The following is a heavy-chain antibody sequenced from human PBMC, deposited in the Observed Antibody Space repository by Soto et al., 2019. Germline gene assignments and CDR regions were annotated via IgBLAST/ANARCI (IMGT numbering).Heavy chain of an antibody. Sequence: LSLTCTVSGGSISSYYWSWIRQPAGKGLEWIGRIYTSGSTNYNPSLKSRVTMSVDTSKNQFSLKLSSVTAADTAVYYCARACSSNNCYDVFDYWGQGTLVTVSS. V-gene: IGHV4-4*07. D-gene: IGHD2-2*01. CDR3: ARACSSNNCYDVFDY. CDR1: GGSISSYY. J-gene: IGHJ4*02. CDR2: IYTSGST.